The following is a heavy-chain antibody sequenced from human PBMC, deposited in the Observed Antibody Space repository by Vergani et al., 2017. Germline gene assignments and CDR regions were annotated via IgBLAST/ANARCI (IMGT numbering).Heavy chain of an antibody. J-gene: IGHJ6*03. V-gene: IGHV1-69*01. CDR2: IIPIFGTA. CDR1: GGTFSSYA. Sequence: QVQLVQSGAEVKKPGSSVKVSCKASGGTFSSYAISWVRQAPGQGLEWMGGIIPIFGTANYAQKFQGRVTITADESTSTAYMELSSLRSEDTAVYYCASGNYGSGSYYRRSSDYYYYYYYMDVWGKGTTVTVSS. CDR3: ASGNYGSGSYYRRSSDYYYYYYYMDV. D-gene: IGHD3-10*01.